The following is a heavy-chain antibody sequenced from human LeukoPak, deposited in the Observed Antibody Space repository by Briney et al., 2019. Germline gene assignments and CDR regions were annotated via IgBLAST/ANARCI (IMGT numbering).Heavy chain of an antibody. J-gene: IGHJ4*02. Sequence: PGGSLRLSCAASGFTFSSYWMSWVRQAPGKGLEWVANIKQDGSEKYYVDSVKGRFTISRDNAKNSLYLQMNSLRAEDTAVYYCARFVEGGSWYFDYWGQGTLVTVSS. CDR3: ARFVEGGSWYFDY. V-gene: IGHV3-7*01. CDR2: IKQDGSEK. D-gene: IGHD2-15*01. CDR1: GFTFSSYW.